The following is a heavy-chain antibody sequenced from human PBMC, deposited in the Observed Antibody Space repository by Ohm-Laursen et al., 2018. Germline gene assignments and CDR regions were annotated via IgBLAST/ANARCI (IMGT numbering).Heavy chain of an antibody. J-gene: IGHJ3*02. CDR3: AKGDPTVTDAFDI. V-gene: IGHV3-9*01. Sequence: SLRLSCAAPEFTLNSYAMHWVRQAPGKGLEWVSGISWNSGSIGYADSVKGRFTISRDNAKNSLYLQMNSLRAEDTALYYCAKGDPTVTDAFDIWGQGTMVTVSS. CDR1: EFTLNSYA. D-gene: IGHD4-17*01. CDR2: ISWNSGSI.